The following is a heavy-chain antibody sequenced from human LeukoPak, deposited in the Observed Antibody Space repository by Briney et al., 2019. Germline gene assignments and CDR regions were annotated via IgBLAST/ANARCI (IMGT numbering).Heavy chain of an antibody. CDR1: GGSVSDYY. CDR2: IYYTGST. CDR3: ARVGRVAVAAGWFDP. J-gene: IGHJ5*02. D-gene: IGHD6-19*01. Sequence: SETLSLTCTISGGSVSDYYWSWIRQSPGKGLEWIGYIYYTGSTSYNPSLKSRVTISVDTSKNQFSLKLSSVTAADTAVYYCARVGRVAVAAGWFDPWGQGTLVTVSP. V-gene: IGHV4-59*02.